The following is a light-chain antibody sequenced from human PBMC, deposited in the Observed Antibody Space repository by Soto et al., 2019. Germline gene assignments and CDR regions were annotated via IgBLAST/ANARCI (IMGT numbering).Light chain of an antibody. J-gene: IGKJ4*01. CDR2: DTS. CDR1: KSVSNSY. Sequence: MHSPATLSLSTEEKTTPSTRPSKSVSNSYLAWYQHRPGQTPRLLIYDTSTRATGVPARFSGSRSGPEFTLTINSLQSEDFAIYYCQPYNNWPITFCGGTKV. V-gene: IGKV3-15*01. CDR3: QPYNNWPIT.